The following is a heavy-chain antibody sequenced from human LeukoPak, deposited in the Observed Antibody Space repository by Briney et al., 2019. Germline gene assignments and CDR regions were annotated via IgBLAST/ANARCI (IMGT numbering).Heavy chain of an antibody. CDR1: GFTVSSNY. CDR2: IYSGGST. D-gene: IGHD3-3*01. CDR3: ARGIRFYPHFGY. Sequence: GGSLRLSCAASGFTVSSNYMSWVRQAPGKGLEWVSVIYSGGSTYYADSVKGRFTISRDNSKNTLYLQMNSLRAEDTAVYYCARGIRFYPHFGYWGQGTLVTVSS. J-gene: IGHJ4*02. V-gene: IGHV3-53*01.